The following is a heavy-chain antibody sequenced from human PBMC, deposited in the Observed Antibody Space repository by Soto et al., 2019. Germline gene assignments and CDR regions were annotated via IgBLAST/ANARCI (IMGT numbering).Heavy chain of an antibody. D-gene: IGHD6-6*01. CDR1: GFTFSSFE. CDR2: ISNSGRII. V-gene: IGHV3-48*03. Sequence: GGSLRLSCAASGFTFSSFEMNWVRQAPGKGLEWVSYISNSGRIIYYADSVKGRFTVSRDDAKNSLYLQMNSLRAEDTAVYYCAREWGTSIAAAFDYWGQGTLVTV. CDR3: AREWGTSIAAAFDY. J-gene: IGHJ4*02.